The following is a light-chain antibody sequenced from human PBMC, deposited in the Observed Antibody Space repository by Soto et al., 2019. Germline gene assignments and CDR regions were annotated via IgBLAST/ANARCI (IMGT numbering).Light chain of an antibody. CDR3: QQYNSYSLT. J-gene: IGKJ4*01. CDR2: DAS. V-gene: IGKV1-5*01. CDR1: QRITGW. Sequence: DIQMTQSPSTLSASVGDRVTITCRASQRITGWLAWYQQKPGKAPNLLIYDASNLESGVPSRFSGSGSGTEFTLTISSLQPDDFATYYCQQYNSYSLTFGGGTKVDIK.